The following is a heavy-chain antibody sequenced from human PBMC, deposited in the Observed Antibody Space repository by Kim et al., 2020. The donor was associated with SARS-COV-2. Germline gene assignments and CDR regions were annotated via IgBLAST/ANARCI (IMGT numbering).Heavy chain of an antibody. J-gene: IGHJ4*02. Sequence: SETLSLTCAVYGGSFSGYYWSWIRQPPGKGLEWIGEINHSGSTNYNPSLKSRVTISVDTSKNQFSLKLSSVTAADTAVYYCARGGYYDSSGYYYSFGYWGQGTLVTVSS. D-gene: IGHD3-22*01. CDR1: GGSFSGYY. CDR2: INHSGST. V-gene: IGHV4-34*01. CDR3: ARGGYYDSSGYYYSFGY.